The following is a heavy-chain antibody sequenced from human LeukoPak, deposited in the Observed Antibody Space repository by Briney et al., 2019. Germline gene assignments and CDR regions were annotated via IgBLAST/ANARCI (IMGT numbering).Heavy chain of an antibody. CDR1: GFTFSSYS. V-gene: IGHV3-48*02. CDR2: ISGSGSAV. CDR3: ARDVRWLRFVFDS. Sequence: GGSLRLSCAAFGFTFSSYSMNWVRQAPGKGLEWVSYISGSGSAVYYADSVKGRFTISRDNAKNSLYLQMNFLRDEDTAVYYCARDVRWLRFVFDSWAQRTLATVSS. D-gene: IGHD5-12*01. J-gene: IGHJ4*02.